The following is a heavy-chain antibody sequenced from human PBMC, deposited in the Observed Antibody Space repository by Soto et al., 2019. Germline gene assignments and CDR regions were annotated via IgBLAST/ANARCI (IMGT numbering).Heavy chain of an antibody. CDR1: GFSFSISP. CDR2: ISYDGTNK. J-gene: IGHJ5*01. V-gene: IGHV3-30-3*01. D-gene: IGHD2-15*01. CDR3: ARSPKTSGGPHCTFKSFDS. Sequence: QVQLVESGVAVVHPARSLRLSSAASGFSFSISPMHWVRQATGKGPEWVAIISYDGTNKFYSDSVKGRFTISRDNAVCTLYLTVVSLGPEYAAVYSCARSPKTSGGPHCTFKSFDSWRQGTLVTVST.